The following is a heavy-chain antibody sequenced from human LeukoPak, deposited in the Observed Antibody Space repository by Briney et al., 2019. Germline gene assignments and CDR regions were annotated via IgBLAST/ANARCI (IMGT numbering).Heavy chain of an antibody. D-gene: IGHD3-9*01. CDR3: ASKYYDILTGYYILFDY. V-gene: IGHV3-48*03. CDR2: ISSSGNPI. CDR1: GFTLSSYE. Sequence: GGSLRLSCAASGFTLSSYEMDWVREAPGKGLEWVSYISSSGNPIYYAVTVNGRFTSARDNAKNSRDLQMNSLRAQDTAVYYCASKYYDILTGYYILFDYGGQGNLVTVSS. J-gene: IGHJ4*02.